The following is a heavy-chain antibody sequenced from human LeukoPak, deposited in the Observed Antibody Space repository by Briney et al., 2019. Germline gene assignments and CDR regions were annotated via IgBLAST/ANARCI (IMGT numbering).Heavy chain of an antibody. CDR1: GFTFSSYS. CDR3: ARAGLGYCAGGSCFYFDY. V-gene: IGHV3-21*01. D-gene: IGHD2-15*01. Sequence: GGSLRLSCAASGFTFSSYSMIWVRQAPGKGLEWVSSISTSSNYIYYADSVKGRFTISRDNAKNSLYLQMNSLRAEDTAVYYCARAGLGYCAGGSCFYFDYWGQGTLVTVSS. J-gene: IGHJ4*02. CDR2: ISTSSNYI.